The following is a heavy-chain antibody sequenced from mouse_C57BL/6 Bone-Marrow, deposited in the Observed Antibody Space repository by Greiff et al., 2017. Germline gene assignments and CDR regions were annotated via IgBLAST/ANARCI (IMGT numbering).Heavy chain of an antibody. J-gene: IGHJ2*01. CDR1: GYTFTSYW. D-gene: IGHD2-4*01. V-gene: IGHV1-52*01. CDR3: AIRRNDYDDN. Sequence: VQLQQSGAELVMPGSSVKLSCKASGYTFTSYWMHWVKQRPIQGLEWIGNIDPSDSETHYNQKFKDKATLTVDKSSSTAYMQLSSLTSEDSAVYYCAIRRNDYDDNGGQGTTLTVSS. CDR2: IDPSDSET.